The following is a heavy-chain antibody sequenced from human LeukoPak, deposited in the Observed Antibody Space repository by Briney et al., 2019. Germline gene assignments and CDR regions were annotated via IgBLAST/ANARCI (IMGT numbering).Heavy chain of an antibody. CDR1: GGSFSGYY. D-gene: IGHD2-2*03. CDR3: ARKGLDIVVVPTRHGYNWFDP. Sequence: SETLSLTCAVYGGSFSGYYWSWIRQPPGKGLEWIGEINHSGSTNYNPSLKSRVTISVDTSKNQFSLKLSSVTAADTAVYYCARKGLDIVVVPTRHGYNWFDPWGQGTLVTVSS. CDR2: INHSGST. J-gene: IGHJ5*02. V-gene: IGHV4-34*01.